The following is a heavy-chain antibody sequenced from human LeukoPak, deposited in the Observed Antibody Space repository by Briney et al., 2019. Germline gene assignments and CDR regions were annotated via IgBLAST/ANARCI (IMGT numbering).Heavy chain of an antibody. V-gene: IGHV3-7*01. J-gene: IGHJ4*02. CDR3: VRDSGEGGNSGDY. Sequence: GGSLRLSCAASGFTFSSYWMSWVRQAPGKGLEWVANIKEDGSEKHYVDSVKGRFTISRDNAKNSLYLQMNSLRVEDTAVYYCVRDSGEGGNSGDYWGQGTLVTVSS. CDR1: GFTFSSYW. D-gene: IGHD4-23*01. CDR2: IKEDGSEK.